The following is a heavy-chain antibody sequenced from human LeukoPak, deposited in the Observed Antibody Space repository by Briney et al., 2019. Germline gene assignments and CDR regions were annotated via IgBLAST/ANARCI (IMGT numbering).Heavy chain of an antibody. D-gene: IGHD7-27*01. CDR1: GFIFSSYS. CDR2: ISSGSGTI. CDR3: ARWGNIDF. Sequence: GGSLRLSCAASGFIFSSYSMNWVRQAPGRGLEWLSYISSGSGTIYYADSVKGRFTISRDNAKNSVYLQMNSLRDEDTAVYYCARWGNIDFWGQGTLVTVSS. J-gene: IGHJ4*02. V-gene: IGHV3-48*02.